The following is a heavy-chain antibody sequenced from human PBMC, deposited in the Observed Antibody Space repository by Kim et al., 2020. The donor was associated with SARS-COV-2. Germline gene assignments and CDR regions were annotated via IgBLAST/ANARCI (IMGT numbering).Heavy chain of an antibody. V-gene: IGHV4-34*01. CDR2: INHSGST. J-gene: IGHJ4*02. Sequence: SETLSLTCAVYGGSFSGYYWSWIRQPPGRGLEWIGEINHSGSTNYIPSLRSRVTISLDTSKNQFSLKLNSVTAADTAVYYCARGLGYYDSSGYYAYWCQG. CDR3: ARGLGYYDSSGYYAY. D-gene: IGHD3-22*01. CDR1: GGSFSGYY.